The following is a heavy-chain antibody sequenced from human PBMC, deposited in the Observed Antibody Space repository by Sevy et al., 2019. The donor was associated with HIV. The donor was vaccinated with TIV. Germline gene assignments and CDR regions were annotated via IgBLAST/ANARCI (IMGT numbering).Heavy chain of an antibody. CDR2: ISYDGSNK. CDR1: GFTFSSYA. J-gene: IGHJ4*02. Sequence: GGSLRLSCAASGFTFSSYAMHWVRQAPGKGLEWVAVISYDGSNKYYADSVKGRFTISRDNSKNTLYLQMNSLRAEDTAVYYCARDGGLYMTMIVVVISYCFDYWGQGTLVTVSS. V-gene: IGHV3-30-3*01. CDR3: ARDGGLYMTMIVVVISYCFDY. D-gene: IGHD3-22*01.